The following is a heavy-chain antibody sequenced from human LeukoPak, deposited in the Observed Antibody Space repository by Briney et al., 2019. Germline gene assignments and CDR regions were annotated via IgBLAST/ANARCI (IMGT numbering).Heavy chain of an antibody. D-gene: IGHD3-3*01. CDR3: ARAMTSFGAPIPVY. CDR1: GYTFTTYS. Sequence: ASVKVPCKASGYTFTTYSINWVRQAPGQELEWMGVINPNGGTTKSAQEFQARLTMTSDTSTNTAYMELSSLRSDDTAVYYCARAMTSFGAPIPVYWGQGTLVTVSS. J-gene: IGHJ4*02. V-gene: IGHV1-46*01. CDR2: INPNGGTT.